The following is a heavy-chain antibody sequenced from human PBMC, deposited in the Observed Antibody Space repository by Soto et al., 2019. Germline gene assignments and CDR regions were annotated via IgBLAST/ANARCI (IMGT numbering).Heavy chain of an antibody. Sequence: SVKVSCKASGGTFSSYAISWVRQAPGQGLEWMGGIIPIFGTANYAQKFQGRVTITADESTSTAYMELSSLRSEDTAVYYCAKDGSGSYGRGVVVSFDYWGQGTLVTVSS. J-gene: IGHJ4*02. CDR2: IIPIFGTA. V-gene: IGHV1-69*13. D-gene: IGHD1-26*01. CDR3: AKDGSGSYGRGVVVSFDY. CDR1: GGTFSSYA.